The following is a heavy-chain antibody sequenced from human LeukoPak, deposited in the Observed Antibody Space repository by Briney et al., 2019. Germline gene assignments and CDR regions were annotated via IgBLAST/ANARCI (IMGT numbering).Heavy chain of an antibody. Sequence: XAGXGFTXGXFPMTWVRQAPGKGLEWVGYIRAKAYGGTTEYAASVKGRLTISRDDSKRIAYLQMNSLQTEDTGIYYCTRGSGRFEYWGQGALVTVSS. D-gene: IGHD2-15*01. CDR2: IRAKAYGGTT. J-gene: IGHJ4*02. CDR3: TRGSGRFEY. CDR1: GFTXGXFP. V-gene: IGHV3-49*04.